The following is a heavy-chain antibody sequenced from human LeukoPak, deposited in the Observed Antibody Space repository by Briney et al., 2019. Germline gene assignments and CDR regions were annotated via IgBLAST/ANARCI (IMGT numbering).Heavy chain of an antibody. CDR2: VSNDGSTK. CDR1: GFSFGSYG. V-gene: IGHV3-30*18. D-gene: IGHD5-18*01. J-gene: IGHJ4*02. CDR3: AKDEGNTALFTHYFDY. Sequence: GGSLRLSCAASGFSFGSYGMHWVRQAPGKGLEWVAIVSNDGSTKYYADSVKGRFTISRDNSKNTLYLQMDSLRAEDSAVYYCAKDEGNTALFTHYFDYWGQGTLVTVSS.